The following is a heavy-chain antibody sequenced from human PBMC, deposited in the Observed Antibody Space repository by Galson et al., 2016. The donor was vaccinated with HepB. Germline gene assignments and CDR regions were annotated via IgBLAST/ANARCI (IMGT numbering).Heavy chain of an antibody. J-gene: IGHJ6*02. CDR1: GASISGHY. D-gene: IGHD3/OR15-3a*01. CDR2: VHYSGIT. V-gene: IGHV4-59*11. CDR3: ARDGRAWVGLDV. Sequence: ETLSLTCAVSGASISGHYWSWIRQPPGKGLEWIGYVHYSGITNYNPSLKSRVSISIDTSKTHFSLRLTSLAVADTAIYYCARDGRAWVGLDVWGQGNPGHRLL.